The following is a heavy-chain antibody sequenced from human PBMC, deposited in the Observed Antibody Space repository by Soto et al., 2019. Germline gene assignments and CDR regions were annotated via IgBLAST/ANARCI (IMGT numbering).Heavy chain of an antibody. CDR2: ISSNGGST. Sequence: GGSLRLSCSASGFTFSSYAMHWVRQAPGKGLEYVSAISSNGGSTYYADSVKGRFTISRDNSKNTLYLQMSSLRAEDTAVYYCVKGNRFGGGYSYGPGAYFDYWGQGTLVTVSS. D-gene: IGHD5-18*01. V-gene: IGHV3-64D*08. CDR3: VKGNRFGGGYSYGPGAYFDY. J-gene: IGHJ4*02. CDR1: GFTFSSYA.